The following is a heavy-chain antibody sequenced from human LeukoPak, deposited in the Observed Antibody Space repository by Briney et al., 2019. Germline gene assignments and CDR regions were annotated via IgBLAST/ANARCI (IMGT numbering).Heavy chain of an antibody. CDR2: INPNSGGT. CDR3: ARDHNAFDI. J-gene: IGHJ3*02. Sequence: ASVKVSCKASGYTFTSYGLTWVRQAPGQGLEWMGWINPNSGGTNYAQKFQGRVTMTRDTSISTAYMELSRLRSDDTAVYYCARDHNAFDIWGQGTMVTVSS. CDR1: GYTFTSYG. V-gene: IGHV1-2*02.